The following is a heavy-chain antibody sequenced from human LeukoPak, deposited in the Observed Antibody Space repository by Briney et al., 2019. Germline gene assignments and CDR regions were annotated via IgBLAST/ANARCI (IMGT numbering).Heavy chain of an antibody. D-gene: IGHD3-22*01. V-gene: IGHV3-21*04. J-gene: IGHJ4*02. Sequence: PGGSLRLSCAASGFTFSSYSMNWVRQAPGKGLEWVSSISSSSSYIYYADSVKGRFTISRDNAKNSLYLQMNSLRAEDTAVYYCAKDLYDSSGYSPYYFDYWGQGTLVTVSS. CDR1: GFTFSSYS. CDR2: ISSSSSYI. CDR3: AKDLYDSSGYSPYYFDY.